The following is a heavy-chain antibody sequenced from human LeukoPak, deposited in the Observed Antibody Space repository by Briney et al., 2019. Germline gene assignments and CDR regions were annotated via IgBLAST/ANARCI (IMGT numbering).Heavy chain of an antibody. D-gene: IGHD3-16*01. V-gene: IGHV4-59*01. J-gene: IGHJ2*01. CDR1: GASIRSYY. Sequence: PSETLSLTCTVSGASIRSYYWNWIRQSPGRGLEWIGYVYFTGSTSYNPSLKSRLTISVDTSKNQFFLNLTSVGAADTAVYYYARDLGFTYFDLWGPGTLVTVSS. CDR3: ARDLGFTYFDL. CDR2: VYFTGST.